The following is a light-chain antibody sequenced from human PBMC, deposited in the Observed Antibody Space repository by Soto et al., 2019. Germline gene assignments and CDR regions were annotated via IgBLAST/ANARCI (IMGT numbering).Light chain of an antibody. CDR1: SSNIGSNT. CDR3: AAWDDSLNDLVV. CDR2: SNN. Sequence: QSVLTQPPSASGTPGQRVTISCSGSSSNIGSNTVHWYQQLPGTAPKLLIYSNNQRPSGVPDRFSGSKSGTSASLAISGLQSEDEADYYCAAWDDSLNDLVVFGGGTQLTVL. J-gene: IGLJ2*01. V-gene: IGLV1-44*01.